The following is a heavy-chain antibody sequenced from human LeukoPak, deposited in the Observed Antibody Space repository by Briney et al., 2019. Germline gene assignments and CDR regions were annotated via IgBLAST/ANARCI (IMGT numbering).Heavy chain of an antibody. D-gene: IGHD3/OR15-3a*01. CDR3: AKFGLVPEWFDP. J-gene: IGHJ5*02. CDR2: ISGSGGST. V-gene: IGHV3-23*01. CDR1: GFTFSSYA. Sequence: GGSLRLSCAASGFTFSSYAMSWVRQAPGKGLEWVSAISGSGGSTYYADSVKGRFNISSDNSKNTLYLQMNSLRAEDTAVYYCAKFGLVPEWFDPWGQGTLVTVSS.